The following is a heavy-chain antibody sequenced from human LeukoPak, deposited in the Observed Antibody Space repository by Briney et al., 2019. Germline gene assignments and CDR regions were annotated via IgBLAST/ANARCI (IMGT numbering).Heavy chain of an antibody. J-gene: IGHJ4*02. CDR1: GGSFSGYY. Sequence: PSETLSLTCAAYGGSFSGYYWSWIRQPPGKGLEWIGEINHSGSTNYNPTLKSRVTISVDTSKNQFSLKLSSVTAADTAVYYCAREQHYYDSSGYLGYWGQGTLVTVSS. CDR2: INHSGST. D-gene: IGHD3-22*01. V-gene: IGHV4-34*01. CDR3: AREQHYYDSSGYLGY.